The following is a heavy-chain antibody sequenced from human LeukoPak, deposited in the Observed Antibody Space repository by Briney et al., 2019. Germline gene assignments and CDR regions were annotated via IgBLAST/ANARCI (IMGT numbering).Heavy chain of an antibody. CDR3: ALYRVVIPYYYYGMDV. J-gene: IGHJ6*02. CDR1: GYTLTKLS. CDR2: FDPEDGET. V-gene: IGHV1-24*01. Sequence: ASVKVSCKVSGYTLTKLSMHWVGQARGKGGEGMGGFDPEDGETIYAQKFQRRVTMTEDTSTDTAYLELSSLRSEDTAVYYCALYRVVIPYYYYGMDVWGQGTTVTVSS. D-gene: IGHD3-3*01.